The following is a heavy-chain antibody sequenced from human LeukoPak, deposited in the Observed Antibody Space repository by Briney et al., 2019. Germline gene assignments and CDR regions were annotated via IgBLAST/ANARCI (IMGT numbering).Heavy chain of an antibody. CDR2: IKQDGSEK. Sequence: TGGSLRLSCAASVFTISSYWMSWVRQAPGKGLEWVANIKQDGSEKYYVDSVKGRFTISRDNAKNSLYLQMNSLRAEDTAVYYCAREFGLTSCHDYWGQGTLVTVSS. J-gene: IGHJ4*02. CDR1: VFTISSYW. D-gene: IGHD2-2*01. CDR3: AREFGLTSCHDY. V-gene: IGHV3-7*03.